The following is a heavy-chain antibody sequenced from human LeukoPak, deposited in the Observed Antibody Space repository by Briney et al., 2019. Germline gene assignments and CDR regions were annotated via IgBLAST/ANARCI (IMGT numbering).Heavy chain of an antibody. CDR3: ARRGTTGEWFDP. D-gene: IGHD4-11*01. CDR1: GYSFSTNW. Sequence: GESLKISCRASGYSFSTNWIGWVRQMPGKGLEWMGVIYPGDSDTRYSPSFQGQVTISADKSISTAYLQWSSLKASDTAMYYCARRGTTGEWFDPWGQGTPVTVSS. CDR2: IYPGDSDT. V-gene: IGHV5-51*01. J-gene: IGHJ5*02.